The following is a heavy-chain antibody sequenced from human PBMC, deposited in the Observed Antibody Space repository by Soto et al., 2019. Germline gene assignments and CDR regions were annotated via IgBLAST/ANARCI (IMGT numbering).Heavy chain of an antibody. CDR1: GGSVSSGSYY. Sequence: PSETLSLTCTVSGGSVSSGSYYWSWIRQPPGKGLEWIGYIYYSGSTNYNPSLKSRVTISVDTSKNQFSLKLSSVTAADTAVYYCARGQPHYYYDSRGTLVYWGQGTLVTVSS. J-gene: IGHJ4*02. D-gene: IGHD3-22*01. CDR2: IYYSGST. CDR3: ARGQPHYYYDSRGTLVY. V-gene: IGHV4-61*01.